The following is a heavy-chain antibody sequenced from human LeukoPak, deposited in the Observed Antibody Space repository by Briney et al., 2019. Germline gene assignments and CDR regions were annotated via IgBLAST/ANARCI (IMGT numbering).Heavy chain of an antibody. Sequence: GGSLRLSCAASGFTFSSYAMHWVRQAPGRGLEWEAVISYDGSNKYYADSVKGRFTISRDNSKNTLYLQMNSLRADDTAVYYCARDGRNYYDRSGYYSALAYWGQGTLVTVSS. J-gene: IGHJ4*02. V-gene: IGHV3-30-3*01. CDR3: ARDGRNYYDRSGYYSALAY. CDR2: ISYDGSNK. CDR1: GFTFSSYA. D-gene: IGHD3-22*01.